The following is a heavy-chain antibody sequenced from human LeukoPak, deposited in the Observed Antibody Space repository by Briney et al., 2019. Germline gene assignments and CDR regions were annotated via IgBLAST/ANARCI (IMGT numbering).Heavy chain of an antibody. CDR3: ARPNGSDRPGAFNI. J-gene: IGHJ3*02. V-gene: IGHV4-59*01. D-gene: IGHD1-26*01. Sequence: SETLSLTCTVSAGSISDYFWNWNRQPPGKGLEWVGYIDYSGNTNYNPSLKSRVTISLDASKSQFSLEMRSVTAADTAVYYCARPNGSDRPGAFNIWGQGTMVTVSS. CDR1: AGSISDYF. CDR2: IDYSGNT.